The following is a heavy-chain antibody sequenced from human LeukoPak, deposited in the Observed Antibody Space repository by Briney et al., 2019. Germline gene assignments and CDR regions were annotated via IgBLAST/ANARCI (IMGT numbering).Heavy chain of an antibody. D-gene: IGHD3-9*01. CDR1: GFTFSSYG. CDR3: AWLVIQNDAFDI. V-gene: IGHV3-30*02. Sequence: GGSLRLSCAASGFTFSSYGMHWVRQAPGKGLEWVAFIRYDGSNKYYADSVKGRFTISRDNSKNTLYLQMNSLRAEDTAVYYCAWLVIQNDAFDIWGQGTMVTVSS. J-gene: IGHJ3*02. CDR2: IRYDGSNK.